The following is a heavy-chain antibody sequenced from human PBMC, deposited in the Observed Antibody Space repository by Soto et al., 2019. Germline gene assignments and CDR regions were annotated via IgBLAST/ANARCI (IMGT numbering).Heavy chain of an antibody. Sequence: QLRLQESGPGLVKPSETLSLTCTVSGGSISSTSYYWGWIRQPPGKGLEWIGSMYSLGNTYYNPSLKSRVTVSVDTSKNHFSLKLTSVTAADAAVYYCARQPYDSRGYYYGTWGQGTLVTVS. D-gene: IGHD3-22*01. J-gene: IGHJ5*02. V-gene: IGHV4-39*01. CDR2: MYSLGNT. CDR1: GGSISSTSYY. CDR3: ARQPYDSRGYYYGT.